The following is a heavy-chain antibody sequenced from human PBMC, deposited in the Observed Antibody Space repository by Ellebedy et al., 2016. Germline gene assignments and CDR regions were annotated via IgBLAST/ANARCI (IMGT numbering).Heavy chain of an antibody. D-gene: IGHD6-19*01. Sequence: SQTLSLTCAISGDSVSINSGGWNWIRQSPERGLEWLGRTYYGSKWSYDYAVSVKSRVAINPDTAKNQFSLQLNSVTPEDTAVYYRARGWLRGSFDIWGQGTTVIVSS. CDR3: ARGWLRGSFDI. J-gene: IGHJ3*02. CDR2: TYYGSKWSY. CDR1: GDSVSINSGG. V-gene: IGHV6-1*01.